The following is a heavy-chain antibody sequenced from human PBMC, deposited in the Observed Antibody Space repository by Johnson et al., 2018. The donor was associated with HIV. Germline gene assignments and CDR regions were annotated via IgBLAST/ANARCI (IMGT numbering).Heavy chain of an antibody. CDR3: AKGEVVIISGGVDI. CDR1: GFTFDDYA. D-gene: IGHD3-3*01. CDR2: ISWNSGSI. J-gene: IGHJ3*02. V-gene: IGHV3-9*01. Sequence: VQLVESGGGLEQPGRSLRLSCAASGFTFDDYAMHWVRQAPGKGLEWVSGISWNSGSIGYADSVKGRFTISRDNAKNSLYLQMNSLRAEDTALYYCAKGEVVIISGGVDIWGQGTMVTVSS.